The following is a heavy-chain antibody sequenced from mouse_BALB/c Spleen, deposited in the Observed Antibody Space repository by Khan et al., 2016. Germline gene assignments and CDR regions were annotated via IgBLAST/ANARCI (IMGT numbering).Heavy chain of an antibody. CDR2: INTDSGVP. CDR1: GYTFTTAG. J-gene: IGHJ4*01. Sequence: QIQLVQSGPHLKKPGETVRISCKASGYTFTTAGMQWVQKLPGKGLKWIGWINTDSGVPKYAEDFKGRFAFSLETSASTVYLQITNLKNEDTATYFGAIGVAAFYRSDGGAMDYWGQGTSVTVSS. CDR3: AIGVAAFYRSDGGAMDY. D-gene: IGHD2-12*01. V-gene: IGHV9-4*02.